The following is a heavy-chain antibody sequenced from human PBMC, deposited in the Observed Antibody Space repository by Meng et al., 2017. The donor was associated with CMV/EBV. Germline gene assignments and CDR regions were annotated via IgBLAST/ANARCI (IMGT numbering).Heavy chain of an antibody. CDR2: IYYSWST. CDR1: GGSSSSSSYY. Sequence: QLLLQESGPGLVTPSETLSLTCTVSGGSSSSSSYYWGWIRQPPGKGLEWIGSIYYSWSTYYNPSLKSRVTISVDTSKNQFSLKLSSVTAADTAVYYCARGVVTMIVVYDPWGQGTLVTVSS. D-gene: IGHD3-22*01. V-gene: IGHV4-39*07. J-gene: IGHJ5*02. CDR3: ARGVVTMIVVYDP.